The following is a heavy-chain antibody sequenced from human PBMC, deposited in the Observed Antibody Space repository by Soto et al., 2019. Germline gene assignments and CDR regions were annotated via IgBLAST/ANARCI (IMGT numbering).Heavy chain of an antibody. CDR3: VNGNPFDY. Sequence: DVQLEDSGGAWVRPGGSLRLSCAGSGFIFGDAWLSWVRQAPGKGLAWVGRVKRKSDGEKADYAAPVTGRITISRKDAIPTVYLQMNSLKIERTGIYYCVNGNPFDYWGQGTLVTVSS. J-gene: IGHJ4*02. CDR1: GFIFGDAW. D-gene: IGHD2-8*01. V-gene: IGHV3-15*02. CDR2: VKRKSDGEKA.